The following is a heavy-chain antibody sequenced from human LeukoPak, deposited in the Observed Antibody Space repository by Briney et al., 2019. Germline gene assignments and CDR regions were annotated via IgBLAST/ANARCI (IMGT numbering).Heavy chain of an antibody. CDR1: GYTFTSED. Sequence: RASVKVSCKASGYTFTSEDINWVRQAPGQGPERMGWMNPNSGNTGLTQKFQGRVTMTRDTSISTAYMELNSLKSEDTAVYFCARGRNSWYNYWGQGTLVTVSS. V-gene: IGHV1-8*01. J-gene: IGHJ4*02. CDR2: MNPNSGNT. CDR3: ARGRNSWYNY. D-gene: IGHD6-13*01.